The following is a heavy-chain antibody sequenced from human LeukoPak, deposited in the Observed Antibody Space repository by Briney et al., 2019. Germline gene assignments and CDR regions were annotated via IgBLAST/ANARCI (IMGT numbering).Heavy chain of an antibody. CDR2: INPSGGTT. V-gene: IGHV1-46*01. Sequence: ASVKVSCKASGYSFTTYDIHWVRQAPGQGLEWMGIINPSGGTTNYAQKLQGRITMTSDTSTSTVYMELSSLRSEDTAVYYCARFAVHRRLAVNGQFGLDYWGQGTRVTVSS. D-gene: IGHD6-19*01. CDR1: GYSFTTYD. CDR3: ARFAVHRRLAVNGQFGLDY. J-gene: IGHJ4*02.